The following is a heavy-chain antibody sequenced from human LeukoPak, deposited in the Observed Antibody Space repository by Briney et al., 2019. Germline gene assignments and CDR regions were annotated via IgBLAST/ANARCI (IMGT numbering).Heavy chain of an antibody. D-gene: IGHD3-3*01. Sequence: SETLSLTCTVSGGSISSYWSWIRQPAGKGLEWIGRIYGSGTTTYNPSLKSRVSMSIDTSKNQFSLKLSSVTAADTAVYYCARDFERYDFWSGYYTPLYYFDYWGQGTLVTVSS. CDR3: ARDFERYDFWSGYYTPLYYFDY. V-gene: IGHV4-4*07. CDR2: IYGSGTT. J-gene: IGHJ4*02. CDR1: GGSISSY.